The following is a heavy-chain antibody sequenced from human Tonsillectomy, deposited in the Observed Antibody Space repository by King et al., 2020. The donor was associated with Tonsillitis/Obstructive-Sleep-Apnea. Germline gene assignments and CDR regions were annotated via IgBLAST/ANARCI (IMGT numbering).Heavy chain of an antibody. CDR2: VDYSGST. V-gene: IGHV4-59*01. D-gene: IGHD3-10*01. CDR3: ARDLRLSRSGSYFDC. Sequence: QLQESGPGLVKPSETLSLTCTVSGDSISPYYWTWIRRPPGKGLEWIGYVDYSGSTKSNPSLTSRLTISLDMSKSQFSLTFTSVTAADTAVYYCARDLRLSRSGSYFDCWGQGILVTVSS. J-gene: IGHJ4*01. CDR1: GDSISPYY.